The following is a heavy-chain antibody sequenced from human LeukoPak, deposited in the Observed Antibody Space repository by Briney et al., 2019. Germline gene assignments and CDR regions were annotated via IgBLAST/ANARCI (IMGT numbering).Heavy chain of an antibody. J-gene: IGHJ3*02. CDR2: ISSSSSTI. V-gene: IGHV3-48*01. D-gene: IGHD2-15*01. CDR1: GFTFSSYS. Sequence: PGGSLRLSCAASGFTFSSYSMNWVRQAPGKGLEWVSYISSSSSTIYYADSVKGRFTISRDNAKNSLYLQMNSLRAEDTAVYYSARPDCSGGSCYSSGAFDIWGQGTMVTVSS. CDR3: ARPDCSGGSCYSSGAFDI.